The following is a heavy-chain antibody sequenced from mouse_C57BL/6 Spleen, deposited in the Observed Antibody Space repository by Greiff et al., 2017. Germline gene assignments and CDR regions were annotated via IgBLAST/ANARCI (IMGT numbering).Heavy chain of an antibody. Sequence: QVQLQQSGPELVKPGASVKISCKASGYAFSSSWMNWVKQRPGKGLEWIGRIYPGDGDTNYNGKFKGKATLTADKSSSTAYMQLSSLTSEDSAVYFCAREYDYAFAYWGQGTLVTVSA. J-gene: IGHJ3*01. V-gene: IGHV1-82*01. CDR1: GYAFSSSW. D-gene: IGHD2-4*01. CDR3: AREYDYAFAY. CDR2: IYPGDGDT.